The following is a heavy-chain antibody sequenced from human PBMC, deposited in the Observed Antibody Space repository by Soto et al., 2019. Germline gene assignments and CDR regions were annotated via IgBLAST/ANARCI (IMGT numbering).Heavy chain of an antibody. CDR2: ISYDGSNK. D-gene: IGHD3-22*01. J-gene: IGHJ3*02. Sequence: QAQLVESGGGVVQPGRSLRVSCAASGFPFSGYGMHWVRQAPDKGLEWVAVISYDGSNKYYADSVRGRFTISRDNSKNTLYLQMNSLRAEDTAVYFCAKGDRGGYTHAFDIWGQGTMVTVSS. V-gene: IGHV3-30*18. CDR3: AKGDRGGYTHAFDI. CDR1: GFPFSGYG.